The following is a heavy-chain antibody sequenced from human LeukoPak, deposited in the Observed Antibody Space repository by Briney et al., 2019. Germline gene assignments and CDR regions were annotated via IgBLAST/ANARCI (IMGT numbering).Heavy chain of an antibody. CDR2: ISGDGGST. CDR3: AEDRVDDFWSGYLDY. CDR1: GFTFDDYA. D-gene: IGHD3-3*01. V-gene: IGHV3-43*02. Sequence: GGSLRLSCAASGFTFDDYAMHWVRQAPGKGLEWVPLISGDGGSTYYADSVKGRFTISRDNSKNSLYLQMNSLRTEGTALYYCAEDRVDDFWSGYLDYWGQGTLVTVSS. J-gene: IGHJ4*02.